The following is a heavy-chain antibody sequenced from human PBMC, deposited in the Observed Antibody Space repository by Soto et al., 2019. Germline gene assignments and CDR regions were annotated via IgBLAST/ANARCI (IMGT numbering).Heavy chain of an antibody. Sequence: SETLSLTCSVSGGSMNTYYWSWIRQPPGKGLEWIGYIYSSGSTNYKLSLKSRVVFSVDTSKNQFSLKLSSVTAADTAVYYCARGSGNPFDYWGQGTLVTVSS. CDR3: ARGSGNPFDY. V-gene: IGHV4-59*01. CDR1: GGSMNTYY. J-gene: IGHJ4*02. D-gene: IGHD2-15*01. CDR2: IYSSGST.